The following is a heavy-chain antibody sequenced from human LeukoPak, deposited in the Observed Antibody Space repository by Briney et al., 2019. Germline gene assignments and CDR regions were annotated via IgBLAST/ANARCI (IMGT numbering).Heavy chain of an antibody. Sequence: KPSETLSLTCAVYGGSFSGYYWSWIRQPPGKGLEWIGEINHSGSTNYNPSLKSRVTMSVDTSKNQFSLKLSSVTAADTAVYHCARGQGYCSSTSCSFDPWGQGTLVTVSS. D-gene: IGHD2-2*01. CDR1: GGSFSGYY. CDR3: ARGQGYCSSTSCSFDP. J-gene: IGHJ5*02. CDR2: INHSGST. V-gene: IGHV4-34*01.